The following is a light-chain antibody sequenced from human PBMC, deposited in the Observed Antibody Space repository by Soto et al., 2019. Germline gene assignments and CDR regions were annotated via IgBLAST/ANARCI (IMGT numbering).Light chain of an antibody. CDR2: AAS. J-gene: IGKJ1*01. CDR1: QCISNY. V-gene: IGKV1-27*01. CDR3: QKYNSAPRT. Sequence: DIQMTQSPSSLSASVGDRVTITCRASQCISNYLAWYQQKPWKVPKLLIYAASTLQSGVPSRFSGSGSGTDFTLTISSLQPEYVATYYCQKYNSAPRTFGQGTKVEIK.